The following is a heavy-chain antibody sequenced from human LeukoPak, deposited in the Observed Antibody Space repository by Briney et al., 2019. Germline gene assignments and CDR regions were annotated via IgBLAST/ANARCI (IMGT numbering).Heavy chain of an antibody. CDR3: ARIESCYDSSGCHGDY. J-gene: IGHJ4*02. CDR1: GYSFTSYW. CDR2: IYPGDSDT. D-gene: IGHD3-22*01. V-gene: IGHV5-51*01. Sequence: GESLKISCKGSGYSFTSYWIGWVRQMPGKGLEWMGIIYPGDSDTRYSPSFQGQVTISADKSISTAYLQWSSLNASDTAMYYCARIESCYDSSGCHGDYWGQGTLVTVSS.